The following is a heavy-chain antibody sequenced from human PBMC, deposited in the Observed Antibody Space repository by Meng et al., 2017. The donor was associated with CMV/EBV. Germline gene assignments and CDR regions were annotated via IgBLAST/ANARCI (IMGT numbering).Heavy chain of an antibody. CDR1: GYTFTHHG. CDR3: ARDTMMIMSFDH. CDR2: ISGYNDNP. V-gene: IGHV1-18*01. J-gene: IGHJ4*02. D-gene: IGHD3-22*01. Sequence: QVQLVQSGAEVRKPGASVKVSCKASGYTFTHHGISWVRQAPGQGLEWMGWISGYNDNPKYARHLQGRVTMTTDTSTNTAYMELRSLRSDDTAIYYCARDTMMIMSFDHWGPGTLVTVSS.